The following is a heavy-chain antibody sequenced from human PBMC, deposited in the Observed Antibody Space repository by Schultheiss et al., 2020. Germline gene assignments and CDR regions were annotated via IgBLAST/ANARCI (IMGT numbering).Heavy chain of an antibody. CDR2: IWYDGSNK. D-gene: IGHD1-26*01. V-gene: IGHV3-33*01. Sequence: GGSLRLSCAASGFTFSSYGMHWVRQAPGKGLEWVAVIWYDGSNKYYADSVKGRFTISRDNAKNSLYLQMNSLRTEDTAVYYCARVTIASYTGTCGYFDYWGQGTLVTVSS. J-gene: IGHJ4*02. CDR1: GFTFSSYG. CDR3: ARVTIASYTGTCGYFDY.